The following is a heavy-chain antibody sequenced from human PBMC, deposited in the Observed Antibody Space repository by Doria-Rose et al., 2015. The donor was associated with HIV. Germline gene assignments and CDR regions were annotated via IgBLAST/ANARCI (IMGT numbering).Heavy chain of an antibody. V-gene: IGHV3-33*01. CDR3: ARDRGYCSSSTCYGHGGMDV. CDR2: IWYDGTNK. CDR1: GFIFSSYG. D-gene: IGHD2-2*01. Sequence: QPGRSLRLSCAPSGFIFSSYGMHWVRQAPGKGLEWVAVIWYDGTNKYYADSVKGRFTISRDNNKNTLYLQMNSPRAEDTAVYYCARDRGYCSSSTCYGHGGMDVWGQGTTVTVSS. J-gene: IGHJ6*02.